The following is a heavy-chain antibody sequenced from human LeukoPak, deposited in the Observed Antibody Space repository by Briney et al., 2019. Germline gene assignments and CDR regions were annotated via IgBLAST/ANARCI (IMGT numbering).Heavy chain of an antibody. Sequence: ASVKVSCKVSGYTLTELSMHWVRQAPGKGLEWMGGFDPEDGETIYAQKFQGRVTMTEDTSTDTAYMELSSLRSEDTAVYYCATGRSSWYSFDYWGQGTLVTVSS. J-gene: IGHJ4*02. V-gene: IGHV1-24*01. CDR2: FDPEDGET. D-gene: IGHD6-13*01. CDR1: GYTLTELS. CDR3: ATGRSSWYSFDY.